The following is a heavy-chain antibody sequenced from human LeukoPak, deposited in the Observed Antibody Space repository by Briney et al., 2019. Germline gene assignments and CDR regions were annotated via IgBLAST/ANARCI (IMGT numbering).Heavy chain of an antibody. Sequence: SVTESLLCSVSVDSISGYYWRWTRHPPRKGLEWMGYVYQSGHTHYSPSVKNRVTVSSDTSRNQVSLLLSSVTAADTAVYYCARHRFGHLFDYWGQGTLVFVSS. D-gene: IGHD3-16*01. CDR3: ARHRFGHLFDY. CDR1: VDSISGYY. V-gene: IGHV4-59*07. J-gene: IGHJ4*02. CDR2: VYQSGHT.